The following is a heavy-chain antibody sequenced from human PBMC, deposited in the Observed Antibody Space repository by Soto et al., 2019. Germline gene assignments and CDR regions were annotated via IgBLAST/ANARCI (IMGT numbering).Heavy chain of an antibody. D-gene: IGHD6-19*01. CDR3: AREIIAVLGAIRWFDP. V-gene: IGHV3-74*01. J-gene: IGHJ5*02. Sequence: VGTTRVSCAASGFHFTRHWMHWVRPVRGKGPVWVSRIDGDGSSLDYADFVKGRFTIYRDNAKNTLYLQMNSLRVEDTAVYYCAREIIAVLGAIRWFDPWGQGTLVTVSS. CDR2: IDGDGSSL. CDR1: GFHFTRHW.